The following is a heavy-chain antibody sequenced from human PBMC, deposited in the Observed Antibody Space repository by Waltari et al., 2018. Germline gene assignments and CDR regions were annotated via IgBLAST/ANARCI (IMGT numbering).Heavy chain of an antibody. D-gene: IGHD2-15*01. V-gene: IGHV3-11*04. J-gene: IGHJ4*02. CDR2: ISPSGSNV. CDR1: ASHARDRY. Sequence: VQLAESGGDLVKPGGSRSPHGGTPASHARDRYVNWIPQVPGKGLEWIAYISPSGSNVYYADSVKGRFTISRENAENSVFLQMNSLRDEDTAVYYCATEDCTSVSCYIPFWGQGTLVTVSS. CDR3: ATEDCTSVSCYIPF.